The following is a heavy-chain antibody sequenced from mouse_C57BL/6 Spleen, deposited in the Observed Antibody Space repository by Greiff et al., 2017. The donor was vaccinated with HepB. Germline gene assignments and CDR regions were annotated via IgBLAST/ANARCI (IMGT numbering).Heavy chain of an antibody. CDR3: ARTPDYDVFDY. Sequence: EVQLQQSGPELVKPGASVKISCKASGYTFTDYYMNWVKQSHGKSLEWIGDINPNNGGTSYNQKFKGKATLTVDKSSSTAYMEPRSLTSEYSAVYYCARTPDYDVFDYWGQGTTLTVSS. CDR1: GYTFTDYY. J-gene: IGHJ2*01. D-gene: IGHD2-4*01. V-gene: IGHV1-26*01. CDR2: INPNNGGT.